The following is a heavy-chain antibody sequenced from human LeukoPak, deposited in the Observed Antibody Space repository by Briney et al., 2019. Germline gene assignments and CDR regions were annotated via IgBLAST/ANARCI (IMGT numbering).Heavy chain of an antibody. D-gene: IGHD3-22*01. V-gene: IGHV4-34*01. CDR3: ARDRGYYDSHLDY. Sequence: SETLSPTCAVYGGSFSGYYWSWIRQPPGKGLEWIGEINHSGSTNYNPSLKSRVTISVDTSKNQFSLKLSSVTAADTAVYYCARDRGYYDSHLDYWGQGTLVTVSS. J-gene: IGHJ4*02. CDR1: GGSFSGYY. CDR2: INHSGST.